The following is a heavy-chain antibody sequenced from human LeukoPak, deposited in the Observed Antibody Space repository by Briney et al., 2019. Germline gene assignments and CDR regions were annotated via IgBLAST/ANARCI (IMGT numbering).Heavy chain of an antibody. D-gene: IGHD5-18*01. CDR3: GRDTVGYGGAFDI. CDR2: ISYDGSNK. CDR1: GFTFSSYG. J-gene: IGHJ3*02. V-gene: IGHV3-30*03. Sequence: GGSLRLSCAASGFTFSSYGMHWVRQAPGKGLEWVAVISYDGSNKYYADSVKGRSTISRDNSKNTLYLQVNSLRPEDTAVYYCGRDTVGYGGAFDIWGQGTMVTVSS.